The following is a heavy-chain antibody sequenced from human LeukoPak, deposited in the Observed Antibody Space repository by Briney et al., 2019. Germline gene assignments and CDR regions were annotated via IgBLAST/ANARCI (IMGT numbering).Heavy chain of an antibody. CDR3: ARRPIASTDYYYFLDV. Sequence: GGSLRLSCAASGFTFDDYGMSWVRQAPGKGLEWVSGINWNGGSTGYADSVRGRFTISRDNAKNSLYLQMDSLRAEDTAVYYCARRPIASTDYYYFLDVWGKGTTVTVSS. J-gene: IGHJ6*03. D-gene: IGHD3-3*02. CDR1: GFTFDDYG. CDR2: INWNGGST. V-gene: IGHV3-20*04.